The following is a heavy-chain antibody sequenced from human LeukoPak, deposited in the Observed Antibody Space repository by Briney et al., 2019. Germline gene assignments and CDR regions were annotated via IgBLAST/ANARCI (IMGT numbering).Heavy chain of an antibody. D-gene: IGHD2-8*02. V-gene: IGHV4-39*01. CDR3: ARLLALSDYFDY. CDR2: IYYSGST. Sequence: PSETLSLTCTVSGGSISSSIYYWGWIRQPPGKGLEWIGSIYYSGSTYYNPSLKSRVTISVDTSKNQFSLKLSSVTAADTAVYYCARLLALSDYFDYWGQGTLVTVSS. CDR1: GGSISSSIYY. J-gene: IGHJ4*02.